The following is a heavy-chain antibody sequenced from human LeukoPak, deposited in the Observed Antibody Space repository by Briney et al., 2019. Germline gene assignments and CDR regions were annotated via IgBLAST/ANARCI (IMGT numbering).Heavy chain of an antibody. Sequence: QPGGSLRLSCAASGFTFSSYTMHWVRQAPGKGLAYVSGISSDGGTTYYGNSVKGRFTISRDNSKNTLYLQMNSLRAEDTAVYYCARVSRLGERKHRAYYDILTGGFDYWGQGTLVTVSS. V-gene: IGHV3-64*01. CDR1: GFTFSSYT. J-gene: IGHJ4*02. CDR3: ARVSRLGERKHRAYYDILTGGFDY. D-gene: IGHD3-9*01. CDR2: ISSDGGTT.